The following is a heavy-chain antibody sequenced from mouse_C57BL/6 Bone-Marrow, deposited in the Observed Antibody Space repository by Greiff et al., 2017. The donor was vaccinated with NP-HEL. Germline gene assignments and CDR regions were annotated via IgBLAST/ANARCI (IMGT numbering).Heavy chain of an antibody. J-gene: IGHJ2*01. Sequence: VQRVASGAELVRPGASVKLSCKASGYTFTDYYINWVLPRPGQGLECISRIYPCSGTTYYNEKFKGKATLTAEKSSSTAYMQLSSLTSEDSAVYFCARDDGYYPYYFDYGGQGTTLTVSS. D-gene: IGHD2-3*01. CDR2: IYPCSGTT. CDR3: ARDDGYYPYYFDY. V-gene: IGHV1-76*01. CDR1: GYTFTDYY.